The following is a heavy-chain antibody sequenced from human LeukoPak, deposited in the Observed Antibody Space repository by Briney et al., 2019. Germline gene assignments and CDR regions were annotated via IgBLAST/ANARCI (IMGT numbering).Heavy chain of an antibody. D-gene: IGHD3-22*01. CDR2: ISAYNGNT. CDR3: ARVVRDYYDSSGYDLLAY. J-gene: IGHJ4*02. Sequence: ASVKVSCKASGYTFTSYVISWVRQAPGQGLEWMGWISAYNGNTNYAQKLQGRVTMTTDTSTSTAYMERRSLRSDHTAVYYCARVVRDYYDSSGYDLLAYWGQGTLVTVSS. CDR1: GYTFTSYV. V-gene: IGHV1-18*01.